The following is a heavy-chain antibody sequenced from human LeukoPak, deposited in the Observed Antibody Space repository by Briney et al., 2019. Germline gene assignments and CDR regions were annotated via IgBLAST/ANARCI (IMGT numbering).Heavy chain of an antibody. J-gene: IGHJ4*02. D-gene: IGHD6-19*01. V-gene: IGHV3-23*01. CDR1: GFTFSSYA. CDR2: ISGSGGST. Sequence: GGSLRLSGAASGFTFSSYAMSRVRQAPGKGLKWVSAISGSGGSTYYADSVKGRFTISRDNSKNTLYLQMNSLRAEDTAVYYCAKDRRGYIAVAGSFDYWGQGTLVTVSS. CDR3: AKDRRGYIAVAGSFDY.